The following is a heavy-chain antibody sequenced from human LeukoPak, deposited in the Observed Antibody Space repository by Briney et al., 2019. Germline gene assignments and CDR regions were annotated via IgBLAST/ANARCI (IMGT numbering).Heavy chain of an antibody. J-gene: IGHJ5*02. CDR3: ARLIRTGDNWFDP. Sequence: SETLSLTCTVSGGSISSGAYYWSWIRQHPEKGLEWIGDIYYSGSTYYNPSLKSRVIISVDTSKNQFSLELSSVTAADTAVYYCARLIRTGDNWFDPWGQGTLVTVSS. CDR1: GGSISSGAYY. CDR2: IYYSGST. D-gene: IGHD3/OR15-3a*01. V-gene: IGHV4-31*03.